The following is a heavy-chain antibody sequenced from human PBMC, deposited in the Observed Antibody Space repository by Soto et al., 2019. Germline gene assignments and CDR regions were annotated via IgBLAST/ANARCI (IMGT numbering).Heavy chain of an antibody. CDR2: INPSGGST. D-gene: IGHD2-15*01. Sequence: ASVKVSCKASGYTFTGYYMHWVRQAPGQWLEWMGIINPSGGSTSYAQKFQGRVTMTRDTSTSTVYMELSSLRSEDTAVYYCASGYCSGGSCYHLSNFDPWGQGTLVTVSS. V-gene: IGHV1-46*03. J-gene: IGHJ5*02. CDR1: GYTFTGYY. CDR3: ASGYCSGGSCYHLSNFDP.